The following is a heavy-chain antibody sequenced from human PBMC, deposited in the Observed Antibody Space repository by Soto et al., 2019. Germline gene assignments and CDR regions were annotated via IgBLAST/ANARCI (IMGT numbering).Heavy chain of an antibody. D-gene: IGHD3-3*01. CDR3: ARGGFWSGYYPPAHYGMDV. V-gene: IGHV1-8*01. CDR1: GYTFTSYD. CDR2: MNPNSGNT. J-gene: IGHJ6*02. Sequence: ASVKVSCKASGYTFTSYDINWVRQATGQGLEWMGWMNPNSGNTGYAQKFQGRVTMTRNTSISTAYVELSSRRSEDTAVDYCARGGFWSGYYPPAHYGMDVWGQGTTVTVSS.